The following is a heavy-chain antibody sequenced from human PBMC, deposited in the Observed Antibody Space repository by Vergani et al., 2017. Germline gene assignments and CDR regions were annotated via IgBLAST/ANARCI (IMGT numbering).Heavy chain of an antibody. CDR3: AKGRRGNYYYYGMDV. D-gene: IGHD3-16*01. CDR1: GFTFSSYS. V-gene: IGHV3-48*04. Sequence: EVQLLESGGGLVQPGGSLRLSCAASGFTFSSYSMNWVRQAPGKGLEWVSYISSSSSTIYYADSVKGRFTISRDNAKNSLYLQMNSLRAEDTAVYYCAKGRRGNYYYYGMDVWGQGTTVTVSS. J-gene: IGHJ6*02. CDR2: ISSSSSTI.